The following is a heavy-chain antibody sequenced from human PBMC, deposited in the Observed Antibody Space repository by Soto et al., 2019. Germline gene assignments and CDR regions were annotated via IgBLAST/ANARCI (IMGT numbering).Heavy chain of an antibody. V-gene: IGHV4-59*01. J-gene: IGHJ5*02. CDR3: ARVPRIAAAGKGWWFDP. CDR1: GGSISSYY. CDR2: IYYSGST. Sequence: TLSLTCPVPGGSISSYYWSWIRQPPGKGLEWIGYIYYSGSTNYNPSRKSRVTISVDTSKNQFSLKLSSVTAADTAVYYCARVPRIAAAGKGWWFDPWGQGTLVTVSS. D-gene: IGHD6-13*01.